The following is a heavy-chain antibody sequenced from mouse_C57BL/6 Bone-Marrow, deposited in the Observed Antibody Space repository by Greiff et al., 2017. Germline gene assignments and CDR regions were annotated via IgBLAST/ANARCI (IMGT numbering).Heavy chain of an antibody. D-gene: IGHD1-1*01. CDR3: ARYPYDYGSSLDAMDY. CDR2: IYPGGGYT. Sequence: VQLQQSGAELVRPGTSVKMSCKASGYTFTNYWIGWAKQRPGHGLEWIGDIYPGGGYTNYNEKFKGKATLTADKSSSTAYMQFSSLTSEDSAIYCCARYPYDYGSSLDAMDYWGQGTSVTVSS. J-gene: IGHJ4*01. V-gene: IGHV1-63*01. CDR1: GYTFTNYW.